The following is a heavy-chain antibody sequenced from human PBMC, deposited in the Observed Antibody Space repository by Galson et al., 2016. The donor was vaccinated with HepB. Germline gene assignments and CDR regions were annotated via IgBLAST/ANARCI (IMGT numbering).Heavy chain of an antibody. CDR2: VFYNGNT. CDR3: ASAPTGNYWYFDL. Sequence: SETLSLTCTVSGGSISGYYWSWIRQPPGKGLEYIGYVFYNGNTDYNPSLRSRVTISGDTSKNQFSLKLSSVTAADTAVYYCASAPTGNYWYFDLWGRGTLVTVSS. CDR1: GGSISGYY. V-gene: IGHV4-59*01. J-gene: IGHJ2*01. D-gene: IGHD2-8*02.